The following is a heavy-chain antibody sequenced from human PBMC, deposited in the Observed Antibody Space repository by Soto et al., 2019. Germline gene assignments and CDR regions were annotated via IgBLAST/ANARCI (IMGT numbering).Heavy chain of an antibody. Sequence: ASVKVSCKVSGYTLTELSMHWVRQAPGKGLEWMGGFDPEDGETIYAQKFQGRVTMTEDTSTDTAYMELSSLRSEDTAVYYCATDWATKENHGSYGMDVWGQGTTVTVYS. CDR1: GYTLTELS. J-gene: IGHJ6*02. CDR2: FDPEDGET. V-gene: IGHV1-24*01. D-gene: IGHD3-16*01. CDR3: ATDWATKENHGSYGMDV.